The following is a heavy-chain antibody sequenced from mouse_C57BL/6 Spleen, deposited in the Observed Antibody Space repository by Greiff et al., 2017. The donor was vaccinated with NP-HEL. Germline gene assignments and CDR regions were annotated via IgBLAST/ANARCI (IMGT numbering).Heavy chain of an antibody. V-gene: IGHV1-63*01. CDR1: GYTFTNYW. Sequence: VQLQQPGAELVRPGTSVKMSCKASGYTFTNYWIGWAKQRPGHGLEWIGDIYPGGGYTNYNEKFKGKATLTADKSSSTAYMQFSSLTSEDSAIYYCARRGGSYYYAMDYWGQGTSVTVSS. J-gene: IGHJ4*01. CDR3: ARRGGSYYYAMDY. D-gene: IGHD1-1*02. CDR2: IYPGGGYT.